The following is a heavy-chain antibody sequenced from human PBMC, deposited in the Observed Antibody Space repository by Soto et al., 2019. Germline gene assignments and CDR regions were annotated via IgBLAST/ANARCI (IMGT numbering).Heavy chain of an antibody. J-gene: IGHJ6*02. CDR2: FHYGEST. D-gene: IGHD2-2*01. CDR1: GGSISSGPYS. V-gene: IGHV4-39*02. Sequence: PSETLSLTCTVSGGSISSGPYSWGWIRQPPGEGLEWIATFHYGESTHYNPSLESRVTVSVDTSQNHFSLKVSSVTVADTAVYCCARLGGLCSSTNCYGYYAMDVWGQGTTVTVSS. CDR3: ARLGGLCSSTNCYGYYAMDV.